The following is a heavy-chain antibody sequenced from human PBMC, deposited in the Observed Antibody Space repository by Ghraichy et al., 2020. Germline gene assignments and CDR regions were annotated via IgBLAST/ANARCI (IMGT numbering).Heavy chain of an antibody. D-gene: IGHD3-22*01. V-gene: IGHV1-3*01. Sequence: ASVKVSCKASGYIFTNYGVHWVRQAPGQRLEWMGWINAGNGNTKYSQKFQGRVTITRDTSASTGYMELSSLRSEDTAVYYCARDCDSSGYDCFFEYWGQGTLVTVSS. J-gene: IGHJ4*02. CDR3: ARDCDSSGYDCFFEY. CDR1: GYIFTNYG. CDR2: INAGNGNT.